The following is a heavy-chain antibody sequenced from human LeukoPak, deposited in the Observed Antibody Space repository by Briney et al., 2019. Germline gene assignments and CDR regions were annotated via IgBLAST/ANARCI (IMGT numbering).Heavy chain of an antibody. V-gene: IGHV4-39*07. CDR3: ARVWYGGKSGPDY. Sequence: SETLSLTCTVSGGSISSSSYYWGWIRQPPGKGLEWIGSIYYSGSTYYNPSLKSRVTISVDTSKNQFSLSLNSVTAADTAVYYCARVWYGGKSGPDYWGQGTLVTVSS. D-gene: IGHD1-26*01. CDR2: IYYSGST. CDR1: GGSISSSSYY. J-gene: IGHJ4*02.